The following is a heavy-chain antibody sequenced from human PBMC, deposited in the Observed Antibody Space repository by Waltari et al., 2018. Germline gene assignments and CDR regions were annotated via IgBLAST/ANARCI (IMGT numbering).Heavy chain of an antibody. J-gene: IGHJ4*02. CDR2: IKGNGRST. D-gene: IGHD6-25*01. V-gene: IGHV3-74*01. CDR1: GSTLTLYG. CDR3: ARGPTSSGFFVGDY. Sequence: EVQLVDSGGGLLQPGGSLSLSCATSGSTLTLYGMYGVRQAPGTGRRWVPRIKGNGRSTRNAASVKGRFTISRDNAKNTLYLQMSSLTADDTAVYYCARGPTSSGFFVGDYWGQGTLVSVSS.